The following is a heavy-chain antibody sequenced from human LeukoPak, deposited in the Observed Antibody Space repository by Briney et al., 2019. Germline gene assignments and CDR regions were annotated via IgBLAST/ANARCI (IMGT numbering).Heavy chain of an antibody. CDR2: IYDDGST. V-gene: IGHV4-59*01. CDR1: GGSISHNY. CDR3: ASDGVLVPGSDNWFDP. Sequence: SETLSLTCTVSGGSISHNYWSWIRQPPGNNLEWIGYIYDDGSTNYNPSLESRVTISVDTPKNQFSLRLTSVTAADTAVYFCASDGVLVPGSDNWFDPWGRGILVTVSS. D-gene: IGHD6-19*01. J-gene: IGHJ5*02.